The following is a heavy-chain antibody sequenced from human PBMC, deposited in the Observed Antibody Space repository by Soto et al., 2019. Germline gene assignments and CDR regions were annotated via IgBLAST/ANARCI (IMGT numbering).Heavy chain of an antibody. D-gene: IGHD6-13*01. Sequence: SETLSLTCTVSGGSISSGDYYWSWIRQPPGKGLEWIGYIYYSGSTYYNPSLKSRVTISVDTSKNQFSLKLSSVTAADTAVYYCASDGIAAAGTGKTFNYWGQGTLVTVSS. J-gene: IGHJ4*02. CDR1: GGSISSGDYY. CDR2: IYYSGST. CDR3: ASDGIAAAGTGKTFNY. V-gene: IGHV4-30-4*01.